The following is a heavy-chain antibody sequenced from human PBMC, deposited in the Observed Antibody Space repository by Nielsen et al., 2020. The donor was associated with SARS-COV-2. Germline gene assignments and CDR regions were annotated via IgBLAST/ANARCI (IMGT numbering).Heavy chain of an antibody. CDR3: AKVLYTSEWEPTIFGMDV. CDR2: ISGSGGGA. V-gene: IGHV3-23*01. D-gene: IGHD3-9*01. Sequence: GGSLRLSCAASGFTFRDYAMTWVRQAPGKGLDWVSTISGSGGGAYYADSVNGRFIISRDNSKNTLFLQMNSLGGGDTALYYCAKVLYTSEWEPTIFGMDVWGQGTPVTVSS. CDR1: GFTFRDYA. J-gene: IGHJ6*02.